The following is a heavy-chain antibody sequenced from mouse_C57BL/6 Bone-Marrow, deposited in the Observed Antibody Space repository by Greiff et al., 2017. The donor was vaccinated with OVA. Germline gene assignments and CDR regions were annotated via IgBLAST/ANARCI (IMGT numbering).Heavy chain of an antibody. J-gene: IGHJ2*01. CDR1: GYTFTSYG. CDR3: ATHYYGSSYGY. V-gene: IGHV1-81*01. D-gene: IGHD1-1*01. CDR2: IYPRSGNT. Sequence: VKLMESGAELARPGASVKLSCKASGYTFTSYGISWVKQRTGQGLEWIGEIYPRSGNTYYNEKFKGKATLTADKSSSTAYMELRSLTSEDSAVYFCATHYYGSSYGYWGQGTTLTVSS.